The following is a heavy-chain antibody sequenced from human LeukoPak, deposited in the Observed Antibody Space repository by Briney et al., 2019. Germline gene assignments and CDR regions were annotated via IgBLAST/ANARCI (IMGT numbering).Heavy chain of an antibody. CDR1: GFTFSSYA. J-gene: IGHJ4*02. V-gene: IGHV3-30-3*01. CDR3: ASGWGIQNIDY. CDR2: ISYDGSNK. Sequence: PGGSLRLSCAASGFTFSSYAMHWVRQAPGKGLEWVAVISYDGSNKYYADSVKGRFTISRDNSKNTLYLQMNSLRAEDTAVYYCASGWGIQNIDYWGQGTLVTVSS. D-gene: IGHD5-18*01.